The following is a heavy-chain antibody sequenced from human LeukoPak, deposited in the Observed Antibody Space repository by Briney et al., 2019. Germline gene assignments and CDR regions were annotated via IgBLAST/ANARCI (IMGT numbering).Heavy chain of an antibody. CDR2: ISYDGSNK. J-gene: IGHJ6*02. CDR1: GFTFSSYG. V-gene: IGHV3-30*18. CDR3: AKASWNYSYYYYYGMDV. Sequence: GGSLRLSCAASGFTFSSYGMHWVRQAPGKGLEWVAVISYDGSNKYYADSVKGRFTISRDNSKNTLYLQMNSLRAEDTAVYYCAKASWNYSYYYYYGMDVWGRGTTVTVSS. D-gene: IGHD1-7*01.